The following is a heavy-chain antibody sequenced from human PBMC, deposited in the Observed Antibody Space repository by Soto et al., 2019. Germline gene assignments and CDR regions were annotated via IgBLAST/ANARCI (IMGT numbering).Heavy chain of an antibody. CDR1: GGSVGTGAYY. CDR3: ARHDYYHRTFDI. V-gene: IGHV4-61*08. D-gene: IGHD3-9*01. J-gene: IGHJ3*02. Sequence: PSETLSLTCRVSGGSVGTGAYYWSWIGQPPGKGLEWIGYTLYSGSPNYNPSLQSLQSRVTISVDTSRNQFSLRLTSVTAADTALYYCARHDYYHRTFDIWGQGTLVTVSS. CDR2: TLYSGSP.